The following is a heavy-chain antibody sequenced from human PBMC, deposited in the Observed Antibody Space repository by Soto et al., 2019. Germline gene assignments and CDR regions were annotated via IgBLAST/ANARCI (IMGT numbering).Heavy chain of an antibody. J-gene: IGHJ5*02. CDR2: ISSSSSYI. D-gene: IGHD6-19*01. CDR3: ARAKYSSGGSNWFDH. Sequence: GGSLRLSCAASGFTFSSYSMNWVRQAPGKGLEWVSSISSSSSYIYYAASVKGRFTISRDNAKNSLYLQMNSLRAEDTAVYYCARAKYSSGGSNWFDHWGQGTLVTVSS. CDR1: GFTFSSYS. V-gene: IGHV3-21*01.